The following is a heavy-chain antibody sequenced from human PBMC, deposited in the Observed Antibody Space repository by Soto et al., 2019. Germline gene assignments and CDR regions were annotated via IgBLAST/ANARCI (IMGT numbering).Heavy chain of an antibody. CDR1: GASISSTTSGNW. CDR2: IYHSGST. D-gene: IGHD1-26*01. V-gene: IGHV4-4*02. J-gene: IGHJ4*02. CDR3: ARMVGAPLVDF. Sequence: QVQLQESGPGLVRPSGTLSLTCAVSGASISSTTSGNWWSWVRQPPGKGLEWIGEIYHSGSTNYNPPLRSRVTMSVDKSKNQFSLKLSSVTAADTAVYYCARMVGAPLVDFWGQGTLVTVSS.